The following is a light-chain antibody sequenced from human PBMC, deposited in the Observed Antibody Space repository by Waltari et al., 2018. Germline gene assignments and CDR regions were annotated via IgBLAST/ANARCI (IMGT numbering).Light chain of an antibody. Sequence: FLLTQPHSVSESPGKTVIISCTRSSGSIASDYVQWYQQRPGSSPTIVIYEDNERPSGVPDRFYGSIDSSSNSASLTITGLQTEDEADYHCQSYDSNTHDWVFGGGTKLTIL. CDR3: QSYDSNTHDWV. CDR2: EDN. CDR1: SGSIASDY. V-gene: IGLV6-57*01. J-gene: IGLJ3*02.